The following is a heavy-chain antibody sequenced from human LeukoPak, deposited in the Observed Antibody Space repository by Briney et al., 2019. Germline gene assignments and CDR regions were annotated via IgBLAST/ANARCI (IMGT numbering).Heavy chain of an antibody. D-gene: IGHD3-10*02. CDR2: ISGSGGST. Sequence: GGSLRLSCAASGFTFTSYGMSWVRQVRQAPGKGLEWVSTISGSGGSTYYADSVNGRFTISRDSSKNSLYLQMNSLRAEDTAVYYCAELGITMIGGVWGKETTVTISS. V-gene: IGHV3-23*01. J-gene: IGHJ6*04. CDR3: AELGITMIGGV. CDR1: GFTFTSYG.